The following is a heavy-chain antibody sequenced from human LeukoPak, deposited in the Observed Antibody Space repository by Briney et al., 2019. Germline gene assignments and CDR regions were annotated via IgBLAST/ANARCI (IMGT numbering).Heavy chain of an antibody. Sequence: PGGSLRLSCVASGFTFSSYAMSWVRQAPGKGLEWVSAISGSGGSTYYADSVKGRFTISRDNSKNTLYLQMNSLRAEDTAVYYCAKGRGYYYYYGMDVWGQGTTVTVSS. V-gene: IGHV3-23*01. CDR1: GFTFSSYA. CDR2: ISGSGGST. CDR3: AKGRGYYYYYGMDV. J-gene: IGHJ6*02.